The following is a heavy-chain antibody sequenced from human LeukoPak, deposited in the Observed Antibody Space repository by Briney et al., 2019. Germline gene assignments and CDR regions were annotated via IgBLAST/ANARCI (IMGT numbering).Heavy chain of an antibody. CDR1: GGSISSGSYY. V-gene: IGHV4-39*01. J-gene: IGHJ4*02. CDR3: ASRIMITFGGVILEYYFDY. CDR2: GTT. D-gene: IGHD3-16*02. Sequence: PSETLSLTCSVSGGSISSGSYYWGWVRQPPGKGLEWIGSGTTYYNPSLHSRVTISVDTSRNQFSLKLNSVTAADTAVYYCASRIMITFGGVILEYYFDYWGQGTLVTVSS.